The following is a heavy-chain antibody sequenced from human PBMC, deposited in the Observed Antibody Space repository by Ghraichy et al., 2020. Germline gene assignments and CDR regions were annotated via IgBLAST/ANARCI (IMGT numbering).Heavy chain of an antibody. D-gene: IGHD1-1*01. CDR1: GFTFSSYS. CDR3: ARGLSYYYYYYGMDV. J-gene: IGHJ6*02. V-gene: IGHV3-48*02. Sequence: GGSLRLSCAASGFTFSSYSMNWVRQAPGKGLEWVSYISSSSSTIYYADSVKGRFTISRDNAKNSLYLQMNSLRDEDTAVYYCARGLSYYYYYYGMDVWGQGTTVTVSS. CDR2: ISSSSSTI.